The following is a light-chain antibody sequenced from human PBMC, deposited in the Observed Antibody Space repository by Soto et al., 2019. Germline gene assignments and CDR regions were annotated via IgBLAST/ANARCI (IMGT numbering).Light chain of an antibody. CDR3: CSYAGSSTLNYV. CDR2: EVS. V-gene: IGLV2-23*02. J-gene: IGLJ1*01. CDR1: SSDVGSYNL. Sequence: QSALTQPASVSGSPGQSITISCTGTSSDVGSYNLVSWYQQHPGKAPKLMIYEVSKRPSGVSNRFSGSKSGNTASLTISGLQAEYEADYYCCSYAGSSTLNYVFGTGTKLTVL.